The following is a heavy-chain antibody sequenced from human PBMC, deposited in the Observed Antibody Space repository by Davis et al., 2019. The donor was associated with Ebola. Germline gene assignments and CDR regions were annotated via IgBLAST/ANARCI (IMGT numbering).Heavy chain of an antibody. Sequence: GESLKISCAASGFTFSSYIMTWVRQASAKGLERVSYISSSGRTIYYADSVKGRFTISRDNAKNSLYLQMNSLRAEDTAVYYCARDYDFWSGPDYWGQGTLVTVSS. CDR2: ISSSGRTI. J-gene: IGHJ4*02. CDR3: ARDYDFWSGPDY. D-gene: IGHD3-3*01. V-gene: IGHV3-48*04. CDR1: GFTFSSYI.